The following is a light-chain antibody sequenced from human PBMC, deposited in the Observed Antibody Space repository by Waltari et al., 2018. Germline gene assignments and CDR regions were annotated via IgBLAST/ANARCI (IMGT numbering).Light chain of an antibody. CDR1: QSISSY. V-gene: IGKV1-39*01. CDR3: QQNNSTPQT. J-gene: IGKJ1*01. Sequence: DIQMTQSPSSLSASVGDRVTITCRASQSISSYLNWYQQKPGKAPKLLIYAASSLQSGVPSRFSGSGSGTDFTLTISSLQPEDFATYYCQQNNSTPQTFGQGTKVEIK. CDR2: AAS.